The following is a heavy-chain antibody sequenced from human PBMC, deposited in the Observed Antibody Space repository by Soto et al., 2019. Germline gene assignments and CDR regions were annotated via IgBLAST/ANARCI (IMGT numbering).Heavy chain of an antibody. CDR3: AEESIALAGFAY. CDR2: ISGSGGST. J-gene: IGHJ4*02. D-gene: IGHD6-19*01. V-gene: IGHV3-23*01. CDR1: GFTFSSYA. Sequence: EVQLLESGGGVVQPGGSLRLSCAASGFTFSSYAMSWVRQAPGKELEWVSAISGSGGSTYYADSVKGRFTISRDNSKNTLYLQMNSLRAEDTAVYYCAEESIALAGFAYWGQGTLVTVSS.